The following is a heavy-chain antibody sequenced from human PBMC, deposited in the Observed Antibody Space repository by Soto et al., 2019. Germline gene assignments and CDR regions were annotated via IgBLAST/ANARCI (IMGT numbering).Heavy chain of an antibody. V-gene: IGHV3-21*01. CDR1: GFPFNNYG. J-gene: IGHJ4*02. CDR2: VSKSDYT. D-gene: IGHD2-2*01. Sequence: LRLSCTVSGFPFNNYGINWVRQAPGKGLEWVSSVSKSDYTYYSDSVQGRFTISRDNAKNSVSLQMNTLRVEDTAVYYCAREDSIIIPAVSDFWGQGTLVTVSS. CDR3: AREDSIIIPAVSDF.